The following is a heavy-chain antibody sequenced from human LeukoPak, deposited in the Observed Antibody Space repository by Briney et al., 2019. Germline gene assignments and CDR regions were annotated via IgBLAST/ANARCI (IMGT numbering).Heavy chain of an antibody. J-gene: IGHJ6*04. D-gene: IGHD2-2*01. CDR1: GYSFVTYW. CDR2: IYPGDSET. CDR3: ARPRVTAAMGAMDV. V-gene: IGHV5-51*01. Sequence: GESLKISCKISGYSFVTYWIAWVRQMPGKGLEWMGMIYPGDSETRYSPSFQGQVTIPADKSISTAYLQWSSLKASDTAMYYCARPRVTAAMGAMDVWGKGTTVTVSS.